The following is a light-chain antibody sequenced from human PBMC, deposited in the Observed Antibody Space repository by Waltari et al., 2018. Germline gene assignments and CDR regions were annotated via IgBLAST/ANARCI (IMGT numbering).Light chain of an antibody. CDR1: QGVSRA. Sequence: EIVLTQSPGTLSLSPGERATLSCRASQGVSRALAWYQQNPGQAPRLLIYGASNRATGIPDRFSGSGSGTDFSLIISRLEPEDFAVYYCQHYVSLPVTFGQGTKVEIK. CDR3: QHYVSLPVT. J-gene: IGKJ1*01. V-gene: IGKV3-20*01. CDR2: GAS.